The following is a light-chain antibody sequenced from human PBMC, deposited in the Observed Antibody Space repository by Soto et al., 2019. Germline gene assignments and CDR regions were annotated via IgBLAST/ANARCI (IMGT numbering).Light chain of an antibody. CDR2: KAS. V-gene: IGKV1-5*03. Sequence: DIQMTQSPSTLSASVGDRVTITCRASQSISTWLAWYQQKPGKAPKLLIYKASSLRNGVPSRFSGSGSGTEFTLTIYSLQPDDFASYYCQQYNGYPHTVGQGTKLEI. CDR1: QSISTW. J-gene: IGKJ2*01. CDR3: QQYNGYPHT.